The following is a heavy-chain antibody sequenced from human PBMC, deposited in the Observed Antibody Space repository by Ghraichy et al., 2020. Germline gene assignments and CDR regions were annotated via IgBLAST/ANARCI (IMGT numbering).Heavy chain of an antibody. Sequence: SETLSLTCTVSGGSVSSGSYYWSWIRQPPGKGLEWIGYIYYSGSTNYNPSLKSRVTISVDTSKNQFSLKLSSVTAADTAVYYCARVQTTVTTDYYYGMDVWGQGTTVTVSS. D-gene: IGHD4-11*01. CDR3: ARVQTTVTTDYYYGMDV. CDR1: GGSVSSGSYY. V-gene: IGHV4-61*01. J-gene: IGHJ6*02. CDR2: IYYSGST.